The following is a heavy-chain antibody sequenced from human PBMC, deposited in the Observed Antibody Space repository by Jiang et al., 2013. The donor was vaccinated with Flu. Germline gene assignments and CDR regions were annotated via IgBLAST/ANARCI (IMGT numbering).Heavy chain of an antibody. CDR2: IDPSDSWS. D-gene: IGHD3-10*02. J-gene: IGHJ4*02. Sequence: GAEVKKPGESLRISCKASGYSFHNSWISWVRQVSGKGLEWLGRIDPSDSWSSYSPSFQGQVTISADKSISTAYLQWSSLKASDTAMYYCARRGITMSIDYWGQGTLVTVSS. CDR3: ARRGITMSIDY. V-gene: IGHV5-10-1*04. CDR1: GYSFHNSW.